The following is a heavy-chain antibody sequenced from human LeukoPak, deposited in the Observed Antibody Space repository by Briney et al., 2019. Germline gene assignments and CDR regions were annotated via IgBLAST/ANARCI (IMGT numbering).Heavy chain of an antibody. J-gene: IGHJ3*02. V-gene: IGHV4-59*08. Sequence: SETLSLTCTVSGGSISSYYWSWIRQPPGKGLEWIGYIYYSGSTNYNPSLKSRVTISVDTSKNQFSLKLSSVTAADTAVYYCARGEAMRPGAFDIWGQGTMVTVSS. D-gene: IGHD2-2*01. CDR3: ARGEAMRPGAFDI. CDR1: GGSISSYY. CDR2: IYYSGST.